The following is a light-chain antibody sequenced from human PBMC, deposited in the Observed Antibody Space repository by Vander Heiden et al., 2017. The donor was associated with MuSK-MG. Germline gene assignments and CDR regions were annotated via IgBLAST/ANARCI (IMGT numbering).Light chain of an antibody. V-gene: IGKV1-39*01. CDR2: AAS. J-gene: IGKJ1*01. CDR3: QQSDSTLWT. CDR1: QSISSY. Sequence: IQMTQSPSSLSASVGDRVTITCRASQSISSYLNWYQQKPGKAPKLLIYAASSLQSGVPERFSGSGSGTDFTLTISRLQPEDVATYYCQQSDSTLWTFGQGTKVEIK.